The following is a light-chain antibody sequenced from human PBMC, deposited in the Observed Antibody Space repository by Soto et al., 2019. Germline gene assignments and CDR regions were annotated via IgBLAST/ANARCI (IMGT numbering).Light chain of an antibody. V-gene: IGKV4-1*01. CDR2: WAS. Sequence: DIVMTQSPDSLAVSLGERATINCKSSQSVLHSSNYKNYLAWYQQKPGQPPKLIIYWASTRESGVPDRFSGSGSGTDFTLTISSLQADDVAVYYCQQYYDTPYTFGQGTKLEIK. CDR1: QSVLHSSNYKNY. CDR3: QQYYDTPYT. J-gene: IGKJ2*01.